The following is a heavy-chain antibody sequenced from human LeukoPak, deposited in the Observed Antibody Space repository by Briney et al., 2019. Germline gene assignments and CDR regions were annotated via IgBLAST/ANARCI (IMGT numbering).Heavy chain of an antibody. CDR2: ISADGIDK. CDR1: GFPYSNYG. Sequence: GRSLRLSCAASGFPYSNYGMHWVRQAPGKGLEWVAVISADGIDKYYADSVKGRFTISRDNSKNTLYLQMSSLRPEDTAVYYCAKDKGREGDYWGQGNLVTVSS. V-gene: IGHV3-30*18. CDR3: AKDKGREGDY. J-gene: IGHJ4*02.